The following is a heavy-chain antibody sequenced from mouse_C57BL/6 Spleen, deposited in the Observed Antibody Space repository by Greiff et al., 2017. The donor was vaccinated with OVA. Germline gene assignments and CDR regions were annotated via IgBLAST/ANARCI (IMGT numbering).Heavy chain of an antibody. CDR3: ARNSNYALFDY. Sequence: VQLQQSGAELVKPGASVKISCKASGYAFSSYWLNWVKQRPGKGLEWIGQIYPGDGDTNYNGKFKGKATLTADKSSSTAYMQLSSLTSEDSAVYFCARNSNYALFDYWGQGTTLTVSS. CDR2: IYPGDGDT. J-gene: IGHJ2*01. CDR1: GYAFSSYW. V-gene: IGHV1-80*01. D-gene: IGHD2-5*01.